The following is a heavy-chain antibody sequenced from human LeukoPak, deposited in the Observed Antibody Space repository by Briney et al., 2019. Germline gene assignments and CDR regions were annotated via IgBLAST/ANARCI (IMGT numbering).Heavy chain of an antibody. Sequence: GGSLRLSCSASGFTFSNYAIHWVRQAPGKGLEYVSAISSNGGSTYYADSVKGRFTISRDNSKNTLYLQMNSLRAEDTAVYYCARGPGYSSSWYLVGFYYGMDVWGQGTTVTVSS. CDR2: ISSNGGST. V-gene: IGHV3-64*04. J-gene: IGHJ6*02. CDR3: ARGPGYSSSWYLVGFYYGMDV. D-gene: IGHD6-13*01. CDR1: GFTFSNYA.